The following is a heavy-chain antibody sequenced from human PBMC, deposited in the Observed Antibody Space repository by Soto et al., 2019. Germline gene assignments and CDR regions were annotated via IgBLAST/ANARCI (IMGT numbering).Heavy chain of an antibody. CDR1: GFTFSSYA. Sequence: GGSLRLSCAASGFTFSSYAMHWVRQAPGKGLEWVAVISYDGSDKYYADSVKGRFTISRDNSKNTLYLQMNSLRAEDTAVYYCAREGFDSALDYWGQGTLVTVSS. D-gene: IGHD3-9*01. J-gene: IGHJ4*02. V-gene: IGHV3-30-3*01. CDR2: ISYDGSDK. CDR3: AREGFDSALDY.